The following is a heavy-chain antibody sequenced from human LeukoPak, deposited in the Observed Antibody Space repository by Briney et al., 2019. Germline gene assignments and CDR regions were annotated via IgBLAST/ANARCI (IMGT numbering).Heavy chain of an antibody. CDR1: GFTFSSYA. CDR3: SRDMEYSSSPGIDY. D-gene: IGHD6-6*01. CDR2: ISYDGSNK. Sequence: GGSLRLSCAASGFTFSSYAMHWVRQAPGKGLEWVAVISYDGSNKYYADSVKGRFTISRDNSKNTLYLQMNSLRAEDTAVYYCSRDMEYSSSPGIDYWGQGTLVTVSS. J-gene: IGHJ4*02. V-gene: IGHV3-30*01.